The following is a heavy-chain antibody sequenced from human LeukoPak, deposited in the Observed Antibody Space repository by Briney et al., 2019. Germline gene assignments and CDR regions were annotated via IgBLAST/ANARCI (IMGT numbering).Heavy chain of an antibody. CDR2: IIPIFGTA. D-gene: IGHD2-2*02. V-gene: IGHV1-69*05. CDR1: GGTFSSYA. Sequence: SVKVSRKASGGTFSSYAISWVRQAPGQGLEWMGGIIPIFGTANYAQKFQGRVTITTDESTSTAYMELSSLRSEDTAVYYCAKPYCSSTSCYTRLDYWGQGTLVTVSS. J-gene: IGHJ4*02. CDR3: AKPYCSSTSCYTRLDY.